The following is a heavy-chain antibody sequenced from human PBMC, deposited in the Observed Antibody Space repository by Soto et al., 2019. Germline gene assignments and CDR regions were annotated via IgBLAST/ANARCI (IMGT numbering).Heavy chain of an antibody. CDR3: ARDGGRGDGYNKD. Sequence: QVQLQESGPGLVKPSQTLSLTCTVSGGSISSGDYYWSWIRQPPGKGLEWIGYIYYSGSTYYNPSLTSRATISVDTSKNQFSLKLSSVTAADTAVYYCARDGGRGDGYNKDWGQGTLVTVSS. J-gene: IGHJ4*02. V-gene: IGHV4-30-4*01. CDR1: GGSISSGDYY. D-gene: IGHD3-16*01. CDR2: IYYSGST.